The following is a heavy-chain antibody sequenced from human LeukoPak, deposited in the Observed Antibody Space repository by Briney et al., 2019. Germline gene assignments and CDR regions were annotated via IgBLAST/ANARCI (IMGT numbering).Heavy chain of an antibody. CDR3: ARGYYDSSGYYSIDY. Sequence: ASVKVSCKASGYTFTYYYMHWVRQAPGQGLEWMGRTNPNSGGTNYAQKFQGRVTVTRDTSISTAYMELSRLRSDDTAVYYCARGYYDSSGYYSIDYWGQGTLVTASS. V-gene: IGHV1-2*06. J-gene: IGHJ4*02. D-gene: IGHD3-22*01. CDR2: TNPNSGGT. CDR1: GYTFTYYY.